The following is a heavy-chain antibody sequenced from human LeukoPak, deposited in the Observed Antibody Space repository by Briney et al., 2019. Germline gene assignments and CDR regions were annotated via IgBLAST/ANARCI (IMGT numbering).Heavy chain of an antibody. D-gene: IGHD5-12*01. V-gene: IGHV1-2*02. Sequence: ASVKVSCKASGYTFTGYYMHWVRQAPGQGLEWMGWINPNSGGTNYAQKFQGRVTMARDTSISTAYMELSRLRSDDTAVYYCARDLGYSGYDHGGWGQGTLVTVSS. CDR1: GYTFTGYY. CDR3: ARDLGYSGYDHGG. CDR2: INPNSGGT. J-gene: IGHJ4*02.